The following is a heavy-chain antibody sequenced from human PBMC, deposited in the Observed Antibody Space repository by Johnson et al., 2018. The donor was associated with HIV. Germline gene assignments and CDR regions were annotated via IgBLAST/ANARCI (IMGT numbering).Heavy chain of an antibody. V-gene: IGHV3-20*04. D-gene: IGHD3-10*01. CDR1: GFTVSSNY. CDR2: INWNGGNT. J-gene: IGHJ3*02. CDR3: AKAHGFGEFMIAFDI. Sequence: VQLVESGGGLVQPGGSLRLSCAASGFTVSSNYMSWVRQAPGKGLEWVSGINWNGGNTGYADSVKGRFTISRDNAKNSLYLQMNSLRAEDTAVYYCAKAHGFGEFMIAFDIWGQGTMVTVSS.